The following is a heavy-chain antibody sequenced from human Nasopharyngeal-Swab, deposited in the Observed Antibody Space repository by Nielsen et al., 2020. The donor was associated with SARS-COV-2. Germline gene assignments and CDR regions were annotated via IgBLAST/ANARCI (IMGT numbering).Heavy chain of an antibody. CDR2: ISYDGSNK. CDR3: AKTKRYCSGGSCYRFDY. CDR1: GFTFSSYG. Sequence: EGSLRLSCAASGFTFSSYGMHWVRPAPGQGLEWVAVISYDGSNKYYADSVKGRFTISRDNSKNTLYLQMNSLRAEDTAVYYCAKTKRYCSGGSCYRFDYWGQGTLVTVSS. V-gene: IGHV3-30*18. D-gene: IGHD2-15*01. J-gene: IGHJ4*02.